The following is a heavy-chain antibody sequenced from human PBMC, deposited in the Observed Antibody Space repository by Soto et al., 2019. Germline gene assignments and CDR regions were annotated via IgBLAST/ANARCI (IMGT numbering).Heavy chain of an antibody. CDR1: GYSISSGYY. CDR2: IYHSGST. D-gene: IGHD4-4*01. Sequence: PSETLSLTCAVSGYSISSGYYWCWIRQPPRKGLEWIGSIYHSGSTYYNPSLKIRVTISVDTSKNQLSLKLSSVTAADTPVYYCARGGLTTVDYYYYGMDVWGQGTTVTVSS. V-gene: IGHV4-38-2*01. J-gene: IGHJ6*02. CDR3: ARGGLTTVDYYYYGMDV.